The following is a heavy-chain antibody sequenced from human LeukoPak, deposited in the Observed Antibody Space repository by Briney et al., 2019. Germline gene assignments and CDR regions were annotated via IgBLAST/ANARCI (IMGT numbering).Heavy chain of an antibody. CDR3: ARVRADYYDSTGYYGPFDF. D-gene: IGHD3-22*01. CDR1: GFSFSAST. J-gene: IGHJ4*02. Sequence: GGSLILSCAASGFSFSASTMHWVRQAPGKGLESVSAISRNGGTTYYAKSVKGRFTISRDNSKNTLYLQMDSLRAEDMAVYYCARVRADYYDSTGYYGPFDFWGQGTLVTVSS. V-gene: IGHV3-64*01. CDR2: ISRNGGTT.